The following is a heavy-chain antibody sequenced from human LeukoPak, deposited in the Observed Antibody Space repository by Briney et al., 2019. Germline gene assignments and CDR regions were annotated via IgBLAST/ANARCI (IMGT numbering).Heavy chain of an antibody. V-gene: IGHV3-21*01. D-gene: IGHD2-2*01. CDR3: ARTSPYCSSTSCYPFDY. Sequence: GGSLRLSCAASGFTFSNAWMSWVRQAPGKGLEWVSSISSSSSYIYYADSVKGRFTISRDNAKNSLYLQMNSLRAEDTAVYYCARTSPYCSSTSCYPFDYWGQGTLVTVSS. CDR1: GFTFSNAW. J-gene: IGHJ4*02. CDR2: ISSSSSYI.